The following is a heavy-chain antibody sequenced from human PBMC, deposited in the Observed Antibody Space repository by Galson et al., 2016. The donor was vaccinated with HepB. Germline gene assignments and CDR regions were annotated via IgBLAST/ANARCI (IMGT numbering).Heavy chain of an antibody. CDR1: GYTFINYW. J-gene: IGHJ5*02. V-gene: IGHV5-10-1*01. D-gene: IGHD6-13*01. CDR2: IHPYDSQT. CDR3: TSHGIPATGTVWFAP. Sequence: QSGAEVTKPGESLRISCEASGYTFINYWISWVRQMPGKGLEWVGRIHPYDSQTNYSPSFQGHVTISVDKSINTAYLQWRSLKASDTAVYYCTSHGIPATGTVWFAPWGPGMSVTVSS.